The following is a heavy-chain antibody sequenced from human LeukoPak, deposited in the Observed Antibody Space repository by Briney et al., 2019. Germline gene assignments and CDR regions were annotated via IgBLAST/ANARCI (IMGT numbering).Heavy chain of an antibody. D-gene: IGHD3-22*01. CDR1: GFTFSNAW. Sequence: PGGSLRLSCAASGFTFSNAWMSSVRQAPGKGLEWVGRIKSKTDGGTTDYAAPVKGRFTISRDDSKNTLYLQMNSLKTEDTAVYYCTTEHYYDSSGYHSFPFARYYYYYMDVWGKGTTVTVSS. J-gene: IGHJ6*03. CDR2: IKSKTDGGTT. V-gene: IGHV3-15*01. CDR3: TTEHYYDSSGYHSFPFARYYYYYMDV.